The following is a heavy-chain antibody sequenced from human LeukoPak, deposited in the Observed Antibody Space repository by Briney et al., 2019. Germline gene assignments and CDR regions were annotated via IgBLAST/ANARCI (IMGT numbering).Heavy chain of an antibody. Sequence: ASVKVSCKASGYTFTSYDINWVRQAPGQGLEWMGGIIPIFGTTNYAQKLQGRVTITADESTSTAYMELSSLRSEDTAVYYCASRTYTYDSSGYYRRNYYFDYWGQGTLVTVSS. V-gene: IGHV1-69*13. D-gene: IGHD3-22*01. J-gene: IGHJ4*02. CDR1: GYTFTSYD. CDR3: ASRTYTYDSSGYYRRNYYFDY. CDR2: IIPIFGTT.